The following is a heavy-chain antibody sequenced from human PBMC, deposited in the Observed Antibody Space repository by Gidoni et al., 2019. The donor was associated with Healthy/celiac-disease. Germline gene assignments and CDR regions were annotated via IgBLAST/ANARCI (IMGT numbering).Heavy chain of an antibody. CDR2: IYYSGST. CDR3: ARAGYSSTGHAFDI. Sequence: DGLEWIGSIYYSGSTYYNPSLKSRVTISVDTSKNQFSLKLSSVTAADTAVYYCARAGYSSTGHAFDIWGQGTMVTVSS. D-gene: IGHD6-19*01. V-gene: IGHV4-39*01. J-gene: IGHJ3*02.